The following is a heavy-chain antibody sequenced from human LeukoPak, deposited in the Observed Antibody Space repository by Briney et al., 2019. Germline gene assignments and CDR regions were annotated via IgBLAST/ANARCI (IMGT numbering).Heavy chain of an antibody. CDR2: IDPSDSET. J-gene: IGHJ4*02. D-gene: IGHD5-18*01. CDR3: ARQTAMGRSGDY. CDR1: GYSFTSYW. Sequence: GESLKISCKASGYSFTSYWIGWVRQMPGKGLEWMGIIDPSDSETRYTPSFQGQVTISVDKSLTTAYVQWNSRKASDTAMYYCARQTAMGRSGDYWGQGTLVTVSS. V-gene: IGHV5-51*01.